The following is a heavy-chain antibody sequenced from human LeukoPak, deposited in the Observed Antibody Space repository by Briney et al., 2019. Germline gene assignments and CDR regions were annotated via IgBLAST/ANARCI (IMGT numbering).Heavy chain of an antibody. Sequence: GGSLRLSCAASGFTFSSYGMHWVRQAPGKGLEWVAVISYDGSNKYYADSVKGRFTISRDNSKNTLYLQMNSLRAEDTAVYYCAKDLLYYYDSSGYYPFFDYWGQGTLVTVSS. CDR1: GFTFSSYG. CDR2: ISYDGSNK. J-gene: IGHJ4*02. V-gene: IGHV3-30*18. D-gene: IGHD3-22*01. CDR3: AKDLLYYYDSSGYYPFFDY.